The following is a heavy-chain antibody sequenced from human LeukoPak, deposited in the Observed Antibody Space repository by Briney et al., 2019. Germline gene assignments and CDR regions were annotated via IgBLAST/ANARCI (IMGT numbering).Heavy chain of an antibody. CDR3: ARGGGGAMDV. J-gene: IGHJ6*02. D-gene: IGHD4-23*01. V-gene: IGHV3-74*01. CDR1: GFTFNSSW. Sequence: GGSLRLSCAASGFTFNSSWMFWVRQAPGKGLVWVSHITSDESTTRYADSVKGRFTISRDNAKNTLYLQMNSLRAGDSAVYYCARGGGGAMDVWGQGTTVTVSS. CDR2: ITSDESTT.